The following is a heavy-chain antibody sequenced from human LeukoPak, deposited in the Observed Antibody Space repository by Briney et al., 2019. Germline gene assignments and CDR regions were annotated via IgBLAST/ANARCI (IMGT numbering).Heavy chain of an antibody. V-gene: IGHV1-2*02. J-gene: IGHJ4*02. CDR1: GYTFTDYY. CDR3: ARDGGLDY. Sequence: GASVKVSCKASGYTFTDYYIHWLRQAPGQGLEWMGWINPNSGVTNFAQKFQGRVTMTRDTSINTAYMELSRLTSDDTAVYYCARDGGLDYWGQGTLVAVSS. CDR2: INPNSGVT.